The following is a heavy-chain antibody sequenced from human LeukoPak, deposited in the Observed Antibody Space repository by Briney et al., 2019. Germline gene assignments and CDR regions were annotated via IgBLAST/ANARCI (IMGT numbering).Heavy chain of an antibody. D-gene: IGHD5-18*01. CDR3: ARGSYGHGGGVDP. J-gene: IGHJ5*02. CDR2: ISSSSSYI. CDR1: GFTFSSYS. V-gene: IGHV3-21*01. Sequence: GGSLRLSCAASGFTFSSYSMNWVRQAPGKGLEWVSSISSSSSYIYYTDSVKGRFTISRDNAKNSLYLQMNSLRAEDTAVYYCARGSYGHGGGVDPWGQGTLVTVSS.